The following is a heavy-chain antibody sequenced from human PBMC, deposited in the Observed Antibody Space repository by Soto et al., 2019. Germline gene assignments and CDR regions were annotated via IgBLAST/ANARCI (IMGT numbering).Heavy chain of an antibody. CDR3: DNATSAGVYYLSVY. Sequence: TLSLTCTVSGGSISSGGYYCSWILHHPGKGLEWIGYIYYSVSTYYNPSLKSRVSISVDTSENQFSLRLTSVTAADTAVYYFDNATSAGVYYLSVYWG. J-gene: IGHJ4*01. CDR2: IYYSVST. CDR1: GGSISSGGYY. D-gene: IGHD2-15*01. V-gene: IGHV4-30-4*08.